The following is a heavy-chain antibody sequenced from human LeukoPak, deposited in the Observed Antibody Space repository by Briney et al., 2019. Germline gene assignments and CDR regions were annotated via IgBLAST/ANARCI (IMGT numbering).Heavy chain of an antibody. CDR3: AKNYGSGSYYDY. Sequence: PGGSLRLSCAASGFTFDDYGMSWVRQAPGKGLEWVSGINWNSGSIVYADSVKGRFTISRDNAKNSLYLQMNSLRGEDTALYHCAKNYGSGSYYDYWGQGTLVTVSS. V-gene: IGHV3-20*01. J-gene: IGHJ4*02. CDR1: GFTFDDYG. CDR2: INWNSGSI. D-gene: IGHD3-10*01.